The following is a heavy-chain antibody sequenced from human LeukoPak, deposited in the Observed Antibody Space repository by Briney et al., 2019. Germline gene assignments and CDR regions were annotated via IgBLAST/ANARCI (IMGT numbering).Heavy chain of an antibody. CDR1: GGSISTYY. J-gene: IGHJ4*02. Sequence: SETLSLTCTRSGGSISTYYWSWIRQPPGKGLEGIGYIYHSGSTNYNPSLKSRVTISVDTSKNQFSLKLSSVTAADTAVYYCARGGGYASPIGYWGQGALVTVSS. CDR3: ARGGGYASPIGY. CDR2: IYHSGST. V-gene: IGHV4-59*01. D-gene: IGHD5-12*01.